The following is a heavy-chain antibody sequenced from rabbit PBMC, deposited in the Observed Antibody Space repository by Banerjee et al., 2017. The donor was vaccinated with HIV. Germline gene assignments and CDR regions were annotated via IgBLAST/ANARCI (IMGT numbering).Heavy chain of an antibody. D-gene: IGHD3-1*01. Sequence: QSLEESGGDLVKPGASLTLTCTASGFSFSSSYWICWVRQAPGKGLEWIACISAGSSGSAYYASWAKGRFTISKTSSTTVTLQVTSLTVADTATYFCARGGTTSGAGYDLWGPGTLVTVS. V-gene: IGHV1S40*01. CDR1: GFSFSSSYW. CDR3: ARGGTTSGAGYDL. CDR2: ISAGSSGSA. J-gene: IGHJ4*01.